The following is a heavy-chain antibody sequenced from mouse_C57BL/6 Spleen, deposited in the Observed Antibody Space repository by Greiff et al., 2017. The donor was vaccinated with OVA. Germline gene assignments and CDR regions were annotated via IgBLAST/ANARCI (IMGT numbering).Heavy chain of an antibody. J-gene: IGHJ2*01. D-gene: IGHD1-1*01. CDR1: GFTFSDYY. Sequence: DVHLVESGGGLVQPGGSLKLSCAASGFTFSDYYMYWVRQTPEKRLEWVAYISNGGGSTYYPDTVKGRFTISRDNAKNTLYLQMSRLKSEDTAMYYCARHAYGYFDYWGQGTTLTVSS. V-gene: IGHV5-12*01. CDR3: ARHAYGYFDY. CDR2: ISNGGGST.